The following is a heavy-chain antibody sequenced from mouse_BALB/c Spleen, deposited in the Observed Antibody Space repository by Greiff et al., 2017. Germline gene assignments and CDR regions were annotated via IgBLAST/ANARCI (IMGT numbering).Heavy chain of an antibody. CDR2: INPYNDGT. D-gene: IGHD4-1*01. V-gene: IGHV1-14*01. Sequence: VQLKQSGPELVKPGASVKMSCKASGYTFTSYVMHWVKQKPGQGLEWIGYINPYNDGTKYNAKFKGKATLTSDKSSSTAYMELSSLTSEDSAVYYCASNWDVRYWGQGTTLTVSS. CDR1: GYTFTSYV. CDR3: ASNWDVRY. J-gene: IGHJ2*01.